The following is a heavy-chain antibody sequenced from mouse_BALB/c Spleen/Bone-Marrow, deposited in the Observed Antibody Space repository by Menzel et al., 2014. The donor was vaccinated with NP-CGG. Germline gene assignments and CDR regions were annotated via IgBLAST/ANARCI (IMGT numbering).Heavy chain of an antibody. D-gene: IGHD4-1*01. CDR3: TRGGNWEDFDY. J-gene: IGHJ2*01. Sequence: EVKVVESVGGLVRPGGSRKLSCAASGFTFSSFGMHWVRQAPEKGLEWVAYISSGSSPIFYADTVKGRFTISRDNPKNTLFLQMTSLRSEDTAIYYCTRGGNWEDFDYWGQGTTLTVSS. V-gene: IGHV5-17*02. CDR1: GFTFSSFG. CDR2: ISSGSSPI.